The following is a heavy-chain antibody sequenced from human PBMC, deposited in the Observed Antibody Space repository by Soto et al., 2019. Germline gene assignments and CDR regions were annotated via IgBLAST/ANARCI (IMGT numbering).Heavy chain of an antibody. CDR2: IHSSGST. CDR1: SDSISNYY. D-gene: IGHD1-26*01. J-gene: IGHJ4*02. V-gene: IGHV4-59*01. Sequence: SETLSLTCTVSSDSISNYYWSWIRQPPGKGLEWIGYIHSSGSTDYNPSLKSRVSISGDTSKSQFSLKLSSVTAADTAVYYCARAVGAPFSYFAFGGKGTLVTVS. CDR3: ARAVGAPFSYFAF.